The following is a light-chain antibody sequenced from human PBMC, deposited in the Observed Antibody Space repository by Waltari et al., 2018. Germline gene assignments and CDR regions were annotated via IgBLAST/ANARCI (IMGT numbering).Light chain of an antibody. CDR1: SRDVGGYGQ. Sequence: QSALTQPASVSGSLGQSITISCTGTSRDVGGYGQVSWYQQHPGKAPELIIYEVSKRPSGVADRCSGSKSGNTASLTISGLQADDEAEFYCSSFTYTTTLVFGGGTKLTVL. J-gene: IGLJ3*02. CDR2: EVS. V-gene: IGLV2-14*01. CDR3: SSFTYTTTLV.